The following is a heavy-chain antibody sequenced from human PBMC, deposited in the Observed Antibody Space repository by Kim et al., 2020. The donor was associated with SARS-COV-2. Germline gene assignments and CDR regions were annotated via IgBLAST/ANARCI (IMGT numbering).Heavy chain of an antibody. D-gene: IGHD3-22*01. CDR1: GFTFSSYS. J-gene: IGHJ6*02. Sequence: GGSLRLSCAASGFTFSSYSMNWVRQAPGKGLEWVSSISSSSSYIYYADSVKGRFTISRDNAKNSLYLQMNSLRAEDTAVYYCERDFNSYYDSSSIDVWGQGTTVTVSS. CDR3: ERDFNSYYDSSSIDV. V-gene: IGHV3-21*01. CDR2: ISSSSSYI.